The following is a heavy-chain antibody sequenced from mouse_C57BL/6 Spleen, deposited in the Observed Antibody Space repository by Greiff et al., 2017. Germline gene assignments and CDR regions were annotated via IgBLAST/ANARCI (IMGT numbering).Heavy chain of an antibody. Sequence: VQLQESGPGLVQPSQSLSITCTVSGFSLTSYGVHWVRQSPGKGLEWLGVIWSGGSTDYNAAFISRLSISKDNSKSQVFFKMNSLQADDTAIYYCARKSTTVVATDYAMDYWGQGTSVTVSS. D-gene: IGHD1-1*01. CDR3: ARKSTTVVATDYAMDY. J-gene: IGHJ4*01. CDR1: GFSLTSYG. CDR2: IWSGGST. V-gene: IGHV2-2*01.